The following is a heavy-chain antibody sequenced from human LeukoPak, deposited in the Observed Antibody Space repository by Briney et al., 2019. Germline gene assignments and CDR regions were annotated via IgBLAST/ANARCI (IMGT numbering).Heavy chain of an antibody. CDR3: ARESYSSSYYASNFDY. J-gene: IGHJ4*02. CDR1: GGSISSSSYY. V-gene: IGHV4-39*07. CDR2: IYYSGST. Sequence: SETLSLTCTVSGGSISSSSYYWGWIRQPPGKGLEWIGSIYYSGSTYYNPSLKSRVTISVDTSKNQFSLKLSSVTAADTAVYYCARESYSSSYYASNFDYWGQGTLVTVSS. D-gene: IGHD6-13*01.